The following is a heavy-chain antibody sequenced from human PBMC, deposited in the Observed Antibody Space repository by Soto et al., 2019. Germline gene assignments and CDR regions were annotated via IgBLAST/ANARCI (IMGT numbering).Heavy chain of an antibody. V-gene: IGHV4-4*07. CDR3: ARACSSNSCYDVFDY. CDR1: GGSISSYY. D-gene: IGHD2-2*01. Sequence: SETLSLTCTVSGGSISSYYWSWIRQPAGKGLEWIGRIYTSGSTNYNPSLKSRVTMSVDTSKNHFSLKLSSVTAADTAVYYCARACSSNSCYDVFDYWGQGTLVTVS. J-gene: IGHJ4*02. CDR2: IYTSGST.